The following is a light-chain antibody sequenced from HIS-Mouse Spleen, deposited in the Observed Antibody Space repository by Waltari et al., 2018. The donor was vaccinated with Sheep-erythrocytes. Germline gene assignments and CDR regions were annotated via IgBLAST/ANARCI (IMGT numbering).Light chain of an antibody. J-gene: IGLJ2*01. CDR2: QDS. CDR1: KLGDKY. Sequence: SYELTQPLSGSVSPGQTASITCSGDKLGDKYACWYQQKPGQSPVLVIYQDSKRPSGIPERFSGSNSGNTATLTISGTQAMDEADYYCQAWDSSTAVFGGGTKLTVL. V-gene: IGLV3-1*01. CDR3: QAWDSSTAV.